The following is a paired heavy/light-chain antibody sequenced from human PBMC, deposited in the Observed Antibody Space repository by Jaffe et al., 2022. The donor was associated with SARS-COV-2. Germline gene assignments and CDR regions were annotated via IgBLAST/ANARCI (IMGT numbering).Heavy chain of an antibody. CDR2: IKQDGSEK. V-gene: IGHV3-7*01. Sequence: EVQLVESGGGLVQPGGSLRLSCAASGFTFSSYWMSWVRQAPGKGLEWVANIKQDGSEKYYVDSVKGRFTISRDNAKNSLYLQMNSLRAEDTAVYYCARVESKLELRGYYYYYYGMDVWGQGTTVTVSS. J-gene: IGHJ6*02. CDR3: ARVESKLELRGYYYYYYGMDV. CDR1: GFTFSSYW. D-gene: IGHD1-7*01.
Light chain of an antibody. CDR3: QQSYSTPPGLT. V-gene: IGKV1-39*01. J-gene: IGKJ4*01. CDR1: QSISSY. CDR2: AAS. Sequence: DIQMTQSPSSLSASVGDRVTITCRASQSISSYLNWYQQKPGKAPKLLIYAASSLQSGVPSRFSGSGSGTDFTLTISSLQPEDFATYYCQQSYSTPPGLTFGGGTKVEIK.